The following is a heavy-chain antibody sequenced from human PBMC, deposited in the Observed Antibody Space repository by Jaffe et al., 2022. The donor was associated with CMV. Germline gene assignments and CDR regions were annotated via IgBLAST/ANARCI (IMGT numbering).Heavy chain of an antibody. J-gene: IGHJ4*02. CDR1: GYTFTGYY. D-gene: IGHD5-18*01. CDR3: AREMGNRYSYGFGSFDY. Sequence: QVQLVQSGAEVKKPGASVKVSCKASGYTFTGYYMHWVRQAPGQGLEWMGWINPNSGGTNYAQKFQGRVTMTRDTSISTAYMELSRLRSDDTAVYYCAREMGNRYSYGFGSFDYWGQGTLVTVSS. V-gene: IGHV1-2*02. CDR2: INPNSGGT.